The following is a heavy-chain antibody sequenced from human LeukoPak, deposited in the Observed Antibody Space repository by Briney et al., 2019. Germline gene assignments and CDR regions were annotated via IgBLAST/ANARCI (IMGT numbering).Heavy chain of an antibody. CDR3: ARGGPDSSDYSSLFDY. CDR1: GFTFSNYL. D-gene: IGHD3-22*01. J-gene: IGHJ4*02. V-gene: IGHV3-74*01. Sequence: PGGALRLSCAASGFTFSNYLMSWVRQAPGKGLLWVSRINSDGSSRHYADPVKGRFTISRDNAKKTLHLQMTSLRAEDTAVYYCARGGPDSSDYSSLFDYWGRGILVTVSS. CDR2: INSDGSSR.